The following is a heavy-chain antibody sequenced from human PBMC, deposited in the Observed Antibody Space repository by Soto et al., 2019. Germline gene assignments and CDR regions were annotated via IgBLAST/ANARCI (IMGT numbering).Heavy chain of an antibody. CDR2: ISGNGGSI. J-gene: IGHJ5*02. Sequence: GALRLSCAASGVTFSAYAMNWVRRAPGKGLEWVSGISGNGGSIYYADSVKGRFTISRDNFKNTIYLQMNSLRAEDTAMYYCARSLRPLSWFDPWGQGTLVTVSS. CDR1: GVTFSAYA. D-gene: IGHD3-10*01. V-gene: IGHV3-23*01. CDR3: ARSLRPLSWFDP.